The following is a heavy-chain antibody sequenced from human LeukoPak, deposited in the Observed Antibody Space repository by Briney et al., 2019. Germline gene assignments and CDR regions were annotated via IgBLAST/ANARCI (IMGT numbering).Heavy chain of an antibody. CDR1: GFTFSSYD. CDR2: ISTAGDT. J-gene: IGHJ4*02. D-gene: IGHD2-15*01. Sequence: GGSLRLSCAASGFTFSSYDMHWVRQAPGKGLEWVSAISTAGDTYYPGSVKGRFTISRENAKNSLYLQMNSLRAGDTAVYYCARSAPYCSGGSCYPKNFDYWGQGTLVTVSS. CDR3: ARSAPYCSGGSCYPKNFDY. V-gene: IGHV3-13*01.